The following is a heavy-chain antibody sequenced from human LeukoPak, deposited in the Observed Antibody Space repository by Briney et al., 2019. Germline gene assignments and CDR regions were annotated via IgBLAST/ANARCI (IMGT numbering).Heavy chain of an antibody. CDR2: ISGSGGST. D-gene: IGHD6-19*01. CDR1: GFTFSSYA. J-gene: IGHJ1*01. CDR3: TKDVDSGWYDYFQH. Sequence: PGGSLRLSCAASGFTFSSYAMSWVRQAPGKGLEWVSAISGSGGSTYYADSVKGRFTISRDNSKNTLYLQMSSLRAEDTAVYYCTKDVDSGWYDYFQHWGQGTLVTVSS. V-gene: IGHV3-23*01.